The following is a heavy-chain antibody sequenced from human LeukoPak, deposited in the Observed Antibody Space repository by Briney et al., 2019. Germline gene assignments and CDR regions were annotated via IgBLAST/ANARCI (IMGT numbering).Heavy chain of an antibody. CDR3: AKDRGLGYCSGGSCNNWFDP. J-gene: IGHJ5*02. D-gene: IGHD2-15*01. V-gene: IGHV3-23*01. CDR2: ISGSGGST. Sequence: GGSLRLSCAASGFTFSSYAMSWVRQAPGKGLEWVSAISGSGGSTYYADSVKGRFTISRDKSKSTLYLQMNSLRAEDTAVYYCAKDRGLGYCSGGSCNNWFDPWGQGTLVTVSS. CDR1: GFTFSSYA.